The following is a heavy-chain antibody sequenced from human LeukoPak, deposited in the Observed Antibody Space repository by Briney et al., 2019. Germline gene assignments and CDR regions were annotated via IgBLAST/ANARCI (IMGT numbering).Heavy chain of an antibody. CDR3: ARDLVGDYSGYDPSFDY. V-gene: IGHV3-30-3*01. J-gene: IGHJ4*02. CDR1: GFTFSSYA. Sequence: GGSLRLSCAASGFTFSSYAMHWVRQAPGKGLEWVAVISYDGSNKYYADSVKGRFTISRDNSKNTLYLQMNSLRAEDTAVYYCARDLVGDYSGYDPSFDYWGQGTLVTVSS. CDR2: ISYDGSNK. D-gene: IGHD5-12*01.